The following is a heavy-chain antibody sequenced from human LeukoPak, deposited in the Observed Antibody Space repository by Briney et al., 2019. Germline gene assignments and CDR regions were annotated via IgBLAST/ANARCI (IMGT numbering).Heavy chain of an antibody. D-gene: IGHD5-18*01. J-gene: IGHJ5*02. CDR3: ARASHSYPEGGWFDP. V-gene: IGHV4-38-2*02. CDR1: GYSISSGYY. CDR2: IYHSGST. Sequence: SETLSLTCTVSGYSISSGYYWGWIRQPPGKGLEWIGSIYHSGSTYYNPSLKSRVTISVDTSKNQFSLKLSSVTAADTAVYYCARASHSYPEGGWFDPWGQGTLVTVSS.